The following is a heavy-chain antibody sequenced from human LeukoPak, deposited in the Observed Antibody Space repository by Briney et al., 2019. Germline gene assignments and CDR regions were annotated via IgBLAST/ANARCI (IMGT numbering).Heavy chain of an antibody. Sequence: GGSLRLSCAASGFTFSSYSMNWVRQAPGKGLEWVSSISSSSYIYYADSVKGRFTISRDNAKNSLYLQMNSLRAEDTAVYYCARDIGAWFGELFSLDYWGQGTLVTVSS. V-gene: IGHV3-21*01. CDR3: ARDIGAWFGELFSLDY. CDR2: ISSSSYI. CDR1: GFTFSSYS. J-gene: IGHJ4*02. D-gene: IGHD3-10*01.